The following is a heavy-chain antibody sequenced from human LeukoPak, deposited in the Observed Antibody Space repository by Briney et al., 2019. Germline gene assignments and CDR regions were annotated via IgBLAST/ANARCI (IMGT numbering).Heavy chain of an antibody. Sequence: AASVKLSCKASGDTFTGYYMHWVRQAPGQGLEWMGWINPNSGGTNYAQKFQGRVTMTRDTSISTAYMELSRLRSDDTAVYYCARVYDGYNSVDYWGQGTLVTVSS. J-gene: IGHJ4*02. V-gene: IGHV1-2*02. D-gene: IGHD5-24*01. CDR1: GDTFTGYY. CDR3: ARVYDGYNSVDY. CDR2: INPNSGGT.